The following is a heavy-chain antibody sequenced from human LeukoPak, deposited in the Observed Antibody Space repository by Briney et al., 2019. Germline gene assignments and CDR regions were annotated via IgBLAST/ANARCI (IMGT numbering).Heavy chain of an antibody. CDR1: GFAVGSNY. CDR3: ARRPGN. V-gene: IGHV3-53*01. D-gene: IGHD1-14*01. CDR2: IYSGGAI. Sequence: TGGSLRLSCVASGFAVGSNYMSWVRQAPGKGLEWVLLIYSGGAIRYADSVKGRFTISRDSSKNTLFLQMNDLTVEDTARYYCARRPGNWGQGILVTVSS. J-gene: IGHJ4*02.